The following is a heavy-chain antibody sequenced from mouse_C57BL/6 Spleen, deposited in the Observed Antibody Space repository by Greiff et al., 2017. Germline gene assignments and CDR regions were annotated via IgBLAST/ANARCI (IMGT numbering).Heavy chain of an antibody. V-gene: IGHV1-61*01. Sequence: VKLQQPGAELARPGSSVKLSCKASGYTFTSYWMDWVKQRPGQGLEWIGNIYPYDSETHYNQKFKDKATVTVDKSSSTAYMQLSSLTDEDSAVYYCARELSPGGFAYWGQGTLVTVSA. CDR3: ARELSPGGFAY. CDR1: GYTFTSYW. J-gene: IGHJ3*01. D-gene: IGHD1-1*02. CDR2: IYPYDSET.